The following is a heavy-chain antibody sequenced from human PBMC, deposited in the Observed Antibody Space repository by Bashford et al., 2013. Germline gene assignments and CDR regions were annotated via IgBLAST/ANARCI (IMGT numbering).Heavy chain of an antibody. Sequence: GSLRLSCAVSGFLPLAAIAMTWSAGSREGLEWVSTISGSGDSTFYADSVKGRFTISRDNSKNTLYLQMNSLRAEDTAVYYCASWRIVVVPAAISPSGWGQGTLVTVSS. D-gene: IGHD2-2*01. V-gene: IGHV3-23*01. CDR2: ISGSGDST. CDR1: GFLPLAAIA. CDR3: ASWRIVVVPAAISPSG. J-gene: IGHJ4*02.